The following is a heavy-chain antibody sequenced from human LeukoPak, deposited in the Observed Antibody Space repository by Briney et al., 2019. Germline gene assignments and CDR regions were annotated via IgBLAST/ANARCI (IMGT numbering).Heavy chain of an antibody. D-gene: IGHD4-17*01. J-gene: IGHJ6*02. Sequence: PGGSLRLSCAASGFTFSSYTMSWVPQAPGKGLEWVSAISGSGGSTYYTDSVKGRFTISRDNSKNTLYLQMNSLRAEDTAVYYCAKDSSLTTVTTYYYYYYGMDVWGQGTTVSVSS. CDR1: GFTFSSYT. CDR2: ISGSGGST. CDR3: AKDSSLTTVTTYYYYYYGMDV. V-gene: IGHV3-23*01.